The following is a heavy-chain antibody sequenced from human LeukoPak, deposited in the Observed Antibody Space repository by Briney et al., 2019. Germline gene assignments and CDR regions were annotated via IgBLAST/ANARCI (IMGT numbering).Heavy chain of an antibody. CDR2: IYYSGST. V-gene: IGHV4-31*03. D-gene: IGHD3-22*01. Sequence: SETLSLTCTVSGGSISSGGYDWSWIRQHPGKGLEWIGYIYYSGSTYYNPSLKSRVTISVDTSKNQFSLKLSSVTAADTAVYYCAVYDSSGIDYWGQGTLVTVSS. CDR3: AVYDSSGIDY. CDR1: GGSISSGGYD. J-gene: IGHJ4*02.